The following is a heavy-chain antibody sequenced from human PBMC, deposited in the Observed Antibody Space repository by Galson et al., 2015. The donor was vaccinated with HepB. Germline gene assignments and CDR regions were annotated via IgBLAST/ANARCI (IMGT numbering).Heavy chain of an antibody. D-gene: IGHD1-1*01. CDR3: ARSRTTGSGYYYYYYMDV. V-gene: IGHV4-61*02. J-gene: IGHJ6*03. CDR2: IYTSGST. CDR1: GGSISSGSYY. Sequence: LTCTVSGGSISSGSYYWSWIRQPAGKGLEWIGRIYTSGSTSYNPSLKSRVTMSVDTSKNQFSLKLSSVTAADTAVYYCARSRTTGSGYYYYYYMDVWGKGTTVTVSS.